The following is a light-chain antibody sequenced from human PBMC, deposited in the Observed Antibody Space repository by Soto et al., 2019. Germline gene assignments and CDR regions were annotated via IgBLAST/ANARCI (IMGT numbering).Light chain of an antibody. J-gene: IGKJ1*01. Sequence: EVVMTQSPATLSLSPGERATLSCRASQGVSNHLAWYQQKPGQAPRLLIYGASTRATGIPARFSGSGSGTVFTLTISSLQSEDFAVYYCQQYDNWPPWTFGQGTKVEIK. V-gene: IGKV3-15*01. CDR2: GAS. CDR1: QGVSNH. CDR3: QQYDNWPPWT.